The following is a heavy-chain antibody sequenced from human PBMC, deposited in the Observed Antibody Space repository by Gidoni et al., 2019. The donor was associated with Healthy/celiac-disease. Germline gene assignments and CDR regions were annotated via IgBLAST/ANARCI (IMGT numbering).Heavy chain of an antibody. CDR1: GGTFSSYA. CDR3: ARVAPPQLARKYYFDY. J-gene: IGHJ4*02. CDR2: IIPIFGTA. Sequence: QVQLVQSGAEVKKPGSSVKVSCKASGGTFSSYAISWVRQAPGQGLEWMGGIIPIFGTANYAQKFQGRVTITADESTSTAYMELSSLRSEDTAVYYCARVAPPQLARKYYFDYWGQGTLVTVSS. V-gene: IGHV1-69*01. D-gene: IGHD6-13*01.